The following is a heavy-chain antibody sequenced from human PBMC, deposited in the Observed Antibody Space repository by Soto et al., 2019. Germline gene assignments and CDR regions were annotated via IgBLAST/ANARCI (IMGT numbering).Heavy chain of an antibody. D-gene: IGHD2-15*01. CDR3: ARERGYCSGGSCYSPHYYYYYMDV. V-gene: IGHV3-74*01. CDR2: INSDGSST. J-gene: IGHJ6*03. Sequence: GGSLRLSCAASGFTFSSYWMHWVRQAPGKGLVWVSRINSDGSSTSYADSVKGRFTISRDNAKNTLYLQMNSLRAEDTAVYYCARERGYCSGGSCYSPHYYYYYMDVWGKGTTVTVSS. CDR1: GFTFSSYW.